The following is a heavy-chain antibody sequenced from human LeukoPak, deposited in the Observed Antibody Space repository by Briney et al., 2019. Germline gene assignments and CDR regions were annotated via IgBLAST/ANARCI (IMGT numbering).Heavy chain of an antibody. CDR2: SSTSSTYM. Sequence: GRSLRLSCAASGFTFSNYILNWVRQAPGDGLEWVASSSTSSTYMYYADSVKGRFTISRDNAKSSLYLQMNSLRAEDTAVYYCARAMSFYYGSAFDYWGQGTLVTVSS. V-gene: IGHV3-21*01. J-gene: IGHJ4*02. CDR3: ARAMSFYYGSAFDY. D-gene: IGHD3-10*01. CDR1: GFTFSNYI.